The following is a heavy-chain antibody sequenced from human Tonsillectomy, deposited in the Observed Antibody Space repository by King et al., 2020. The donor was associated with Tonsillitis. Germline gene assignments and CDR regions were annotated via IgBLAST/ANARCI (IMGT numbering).Heavy chain of an antibody. CDR3: ARVSGRSTSCYFPYYHYYRDV. CDR2: VYYSRST. D-gene: IGHD2-2*01. V-gene: IGHV4-59*01. J-gene: IGHJ6*03. Sequence: VQLQESGPGLVKPSETLSLTCTVSGGSISSYYWSWIRQPPGKELEWIGYVYYSRSTNYNPSLKSRVTISVDTSKNQFSLKLSSVTAADTALYYCARVSGRSTSCYFPYYHYYRDVWGQGTTVTVSS. CDR1: GGSISSYY.